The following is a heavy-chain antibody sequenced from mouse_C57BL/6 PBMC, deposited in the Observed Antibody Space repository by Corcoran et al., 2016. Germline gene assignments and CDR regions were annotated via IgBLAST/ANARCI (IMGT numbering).Heavy chain of an antibody. CDR2: IHSNSGSN. CDR3: ARWYYYGSSGY. Sequence: QVQLQQPGAELVKPGASVKLSCKASGYTFTSYWMHWVKQRPGQGLEWLGMIHSNSGSNNYNEKFKIKATMTVDKFSNTAYMQLNSLTSEDSAVYYWARWYYYGSSGYWGQGTTLTGSA. V-gene: IGHV1-64*01. D-gene: IGHD1-1*01. J-gene: IGHJ2*01. CDR1: GYTFTSYW.